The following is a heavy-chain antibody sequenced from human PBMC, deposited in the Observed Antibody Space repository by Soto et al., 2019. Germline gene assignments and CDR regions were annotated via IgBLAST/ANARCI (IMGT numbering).Heavy chain of an antibody. J-gene: IGHJ4*02. Sequence: ASVKVSCKASGYTFTGYYMHWVRQAPGQGLEWMGWINPNSGGTNYAQKFQGWVTMTRDTSISTAYMELSRLRSDDTAVYYCAANREYYYDSSGPAPMYYFDYWGQGTLVTVSS. V-gene: IGHV1-2*04. CDR3: AANREYYYDSSGPAPMYYFDY. D-gene: IGHD3-22*01. CDR1: GYTFTGYY. CDR2: INPNSGGT.